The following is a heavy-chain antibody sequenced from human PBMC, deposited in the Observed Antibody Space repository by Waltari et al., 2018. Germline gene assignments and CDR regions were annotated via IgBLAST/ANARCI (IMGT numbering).Heavy chain of an antibody. J-gene: IGHJ3*02. CDR2: IYPGDSDT. CDR1: GYSFTSYW. V-gene: IGHV5-51*01. Sequence: EVQLVQSGAEVKKPGESLKISCKGSGYSFTSYWIGWVRQMPGKGLEWMGIIYPGDSDTRYSPSFQGQVTISADKSISTAYLQWSSLKASDTAMYYCARRPTKSGYEDAFDIWGQGTMVTVSS. D-gene: IGHD5-12*01. CDR3: ARRPTKSGYEDAFDI.